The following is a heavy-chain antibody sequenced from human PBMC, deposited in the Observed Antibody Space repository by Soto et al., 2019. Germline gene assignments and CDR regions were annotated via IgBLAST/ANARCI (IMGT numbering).Heavy chain of an antibody. V-gene: IGHV1-46*01. Sequence: QMQLVQSGAEVKKPGASVKVSCKASGYXFXXHXXXXXXXXPGQGLEWMGIINSSGGHTYYAQKFQGRVALISDTSTSTVYMELSSLRSEDTAVYYCARDLLAAGSDALDIWGQGTMVTVSS. D-gene: IGHD6-13*01. CDR2: INSSGGHT. CDR3: ARDLLAAGSDALDI. J-gene: IGHJ3*02. CDR1: GYXFXXHX.